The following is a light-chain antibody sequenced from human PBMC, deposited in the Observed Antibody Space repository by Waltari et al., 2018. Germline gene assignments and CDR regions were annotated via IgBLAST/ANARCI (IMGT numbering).Light chain of an antibody. CDR2: DVS. CDR3: TSWTGSNAYA. J-gene: IGLJ1*01. V-gene: IGLV2-14*03. CDR1: SSDIGSYKY. Sequence: QSALTQPASVSGSPGQSITISCTGTSSDIGSYKYVSWYQPPPGKAPKVLIFDVSNRPSGVSDRFSGSKSGNTASLTISGLQAEDEADYYCTSWTGSNAYAFGTGTKVTVL.